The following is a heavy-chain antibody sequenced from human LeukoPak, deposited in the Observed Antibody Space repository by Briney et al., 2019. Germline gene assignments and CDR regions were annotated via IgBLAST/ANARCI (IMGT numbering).Heavy chain of an antibody. Sequence: GGSLRLSCVASGSTFSSHTMNWVRQAPGKGLEWISYISNTGSVIYYADSVKGRFTISRDNAKNSLYLQMNSLRAEDTAVYYCARDPPGGPNWYFDLWGRGTLVTVSS. D-gene: IGHD6-25*01. J-gene: IGHJ2*01. CDR2: ISNTGSVI. CDR1: GSTFSSHT. V-gene: IGHV3-48*04. CDR3: ARDPPGGPNWYFDL.